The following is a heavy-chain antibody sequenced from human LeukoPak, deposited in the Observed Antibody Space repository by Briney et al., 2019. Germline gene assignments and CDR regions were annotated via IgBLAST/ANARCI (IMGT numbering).Heavy chain of an antibody. CDR1: GYTFTDYY. Sequence: ASVKVSCKASGYTFTDYYIHWVRQAPGQGLEWMGWINPNSGGTNYAQKFQGRVTMTRDTSISTAYMELSRLRSDDTAVYYCARTTLLLWFGELSPNYFDYWGQGTLVTVSS. D-gene: IGHD3-10*01. V-gene: IGHV1-2*02. J-gene: IGHJ4*02. CDR2: INPNSGGT. CDR3: ARTTLLLWFGELSPNYFDY.